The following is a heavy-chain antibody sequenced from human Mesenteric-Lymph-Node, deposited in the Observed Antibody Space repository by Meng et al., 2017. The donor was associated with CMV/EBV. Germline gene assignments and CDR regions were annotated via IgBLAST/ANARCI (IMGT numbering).Heavy chain of an antibody. CDR2: IYYSGTT. J-gene: IGHJ4*02. Sequence: SETLSLTCTVSSGSVSTAGYYWSWIRQPPGKGLEWIAYIYYSGTTNYNPSLKSRVTISVDTSKNQFSLELSSVTAADTAAYYCARGRNRVSSWYVIWGQGTLVTVSS. CDR1: SGSVSTAGYY. CDR3: ARGRNRVSSWYVI. V-gene: IGHV4-61*08. D-gene: IGHD6-13*01.